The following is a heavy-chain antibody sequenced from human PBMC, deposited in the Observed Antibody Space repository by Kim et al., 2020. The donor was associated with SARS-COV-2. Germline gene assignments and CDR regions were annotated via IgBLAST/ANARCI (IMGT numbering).Heavy chain of an antibody. J-gene: IGHJ5*02. CDR3: ARDGHYDFWSGEFRGWFDP. Sequence: SRVTISVDTSKNQFSLKLSSVTAADTAVYYCARDGHYDFWSGEFRGWFDPWGQGTLVTVSS. V-gene: IGHV4-59*01. D-gene: IGHD3-3*01.